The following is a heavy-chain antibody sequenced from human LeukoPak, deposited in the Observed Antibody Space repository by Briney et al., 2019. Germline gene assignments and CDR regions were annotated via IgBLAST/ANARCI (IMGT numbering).Heavy chain of an antibody. CDR2: ISSSSSTI. CDR3: ARSTPEEPIGDLSPFDY. V-gene: IGHV3-48*04. Sequence: GGSLRLSCAASGFTFSTYSMNWVRQAPGKGLEWVSYISSSSSTIYYADSVKGRFTISRDNAKNSLYLQMNSLRAEDTAVYYCARSTPEEPIGDLSPFDYWGQGTLVTVSS. J-gene: IGHJ4*02. CDR1: GFTFSTYS. D-gene: IGHD3-10*01.